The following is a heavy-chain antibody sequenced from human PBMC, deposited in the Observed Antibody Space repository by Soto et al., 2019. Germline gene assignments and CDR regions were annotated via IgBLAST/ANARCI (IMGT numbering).Heavy chain of an antibody. D-gene: IGHD6-6*01. V-gene: IGHV1-18*01. J-gene: IGHJ5*02. CDR2: ISAYNGNT. CDR1: GYTFSTYG. Sequence: ASVKVSCKASGYTFSTYGINWVRQAPGQGLEWMGWISAYNGNTNYAQKLQGRVTMTTDTSTSSAYMELRSLISDVTAVYYCARDSLAARPGWFDPWGQGTLVTVSS. CDR3: ARDSLAARPGWFDP.